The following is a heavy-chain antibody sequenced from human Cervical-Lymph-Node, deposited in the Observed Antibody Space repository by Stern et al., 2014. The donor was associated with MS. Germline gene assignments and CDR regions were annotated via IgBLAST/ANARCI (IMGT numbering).Heavy chain of an antibody. Sequence: VQLVESGAEVKKPGASVKVSCKASGDTFASYPIHWLRQAPGQGPVWMGIVNPTDGRTTYAQTVQGRVTMTMDTSTRTVYMELSSLRAEDTAMYFCANPLPYANWGQGTRVTVSS. CDR1: GDTFASYP. J-gene: IGHJ1*01. D-gene: IGHD4-17*01. CDR3: ANPLPYAN. V-gene: IGHV1-46*03. CDR2: VNPTDGRT.